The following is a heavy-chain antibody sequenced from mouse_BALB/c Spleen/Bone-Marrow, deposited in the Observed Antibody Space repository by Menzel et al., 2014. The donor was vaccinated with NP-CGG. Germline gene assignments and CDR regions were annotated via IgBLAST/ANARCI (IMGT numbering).Heavy chain of an antibody. Sequence: LQQSGSELVRPGASVKLSCKASGYTSTSYWMHWVKQRPGQGLEWIGSIYPGTGSTNYDEKFKSKGTLTVDTSSSTAYMHLSSLTSEDSAVYFCTRRGLSYWYFDVWGAGTTVTVSS. V-gene: IGHV1S22*01. D-gene: IGHD3-3*01. CDR2: IYPGTGST. J-gene: IGHJ1*01. CDR3: TRRGLSYWYFDV. CDR1: GYTSTSYW.